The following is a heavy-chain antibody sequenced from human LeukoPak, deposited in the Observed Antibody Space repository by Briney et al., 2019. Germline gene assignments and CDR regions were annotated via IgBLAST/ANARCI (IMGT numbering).Heavy chain of an antibody. CDR3: ARHSSGYGWFDP. V-gene: IGHV1-3*01. J-gene: IGHJ5*02. D-gene: IGHD6-19*01. CDR2: INAGNGNT. CDR1: GYTFTSYA. Sequence: VASVKVSCKASGYTFTSYAMHWVRQAPGQRLEWMGWINAGNGNTKYSQKFQGRVTITRDTSASTAYMELSSLRSEDTAVYYCARHSSGYGWFDPWGQGTLVTVSS.